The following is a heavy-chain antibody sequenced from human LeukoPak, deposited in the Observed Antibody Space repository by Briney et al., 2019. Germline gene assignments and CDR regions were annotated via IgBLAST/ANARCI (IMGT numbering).Heavy chain of an antibody. J-gene: IGHJ4*02. CDR1: GYTFTNYA. V-gene: IGHV1-3*01. Sequence: ASVKVSCKSSGYTFTNYALHWVRQAPGQRLEWMGWTNGATGNTRFSQDFQGRLTITIDTSASTGYMELSSLTSDDTAVYYCARSPGGNARTWLDYWGQETLVTVSS. CDR3: ARSPGGNARTWLDY. D-gene: IGHD4-23*01. CDR2: TNGATGNT.